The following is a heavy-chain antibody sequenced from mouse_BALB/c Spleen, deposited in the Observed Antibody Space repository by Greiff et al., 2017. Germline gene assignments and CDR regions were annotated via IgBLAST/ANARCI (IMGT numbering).Heavy chain of an antibody. CDR3: ARVEYGNPYAIDY. CDR1: GYTFTSYW. CDR2: IAPGSGST. J-gene: IGHJ4*01. D-gene: IGHD2-10*02. V-gene: IGHV1S41*01. Sequence: DLVKPGASVKLSCKASGYTFTSYWINWIKQRPGQGLEWIGRIAPGSGSTYYNEMLKSKATLTVDTSSSTAYIQLSSLSSEDSAVYFCARVEYGNPYAIDYWGQGTSVTVSS.